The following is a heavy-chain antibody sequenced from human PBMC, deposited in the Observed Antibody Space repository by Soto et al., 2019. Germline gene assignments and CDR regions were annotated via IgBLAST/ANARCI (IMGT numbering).Heavy chain of an antibody. V-gene: IGHV4-4*07. CDR2: IYATGDT. CDR3: VRDGTKNLRDRFEP. J-gene: IGHJ5*02. D-gene: IGHD1-26*01. Sequence: SETLSLTCNVSGASLSRYYWSWIRQPPGKGLEWIGRIYATGDTDYNPSLKSRISMSVDMSKKQFSLTLRSVTAADTAIYYCVRDGTKNLRDRFEPWGRGILVTAPQ. CDR1: GASLSRYY.